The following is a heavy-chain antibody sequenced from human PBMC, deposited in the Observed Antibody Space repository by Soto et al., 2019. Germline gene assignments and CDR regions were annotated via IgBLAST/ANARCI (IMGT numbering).Heavy chain of an antibody. CDR2: IRSKANSYAT. CDR3: VRSHDHFGLDV. Sequence: GGSLRLSCAASGFTFSGSAMHWVRQASGKGLEWVGRIRSKANSYATAYAASVKGRFTISRDDSKNTAYLGMNSLRAEDTAIYYCVRSHDHFGLDVWGQGTKVTVSS. CDR1: GFTFSGSA. D-gene: IGHD3-3*01. V-gene: IGHV3-73*01. J-gene: IGHJ6*02.